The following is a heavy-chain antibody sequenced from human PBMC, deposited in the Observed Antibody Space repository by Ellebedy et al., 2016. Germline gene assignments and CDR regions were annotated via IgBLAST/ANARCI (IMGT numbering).Heavy chain of an antibody. CDR1: GFTFSSYA. CDR3: AKGSSTSCYRNWFDP. CDR2: ISGSGGST. Sequence: GESLKISXAASGFTFSSYAMSWVRQAPGKGLEWVSAISGSGGSTYYADSVKGRFTISRDNSKNTLYLQMNSLRAEDTAVYYCAKGSSTSCYRNWFDPWGQGTLVTVSS. V-gene: IGHV3-23*01. J-gene: IGHJ5*02. D-gene: IGHD2-2*01.